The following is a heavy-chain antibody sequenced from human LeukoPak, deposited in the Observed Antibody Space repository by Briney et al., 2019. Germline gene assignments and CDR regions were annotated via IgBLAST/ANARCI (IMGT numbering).Heavy chain of an antibody. D-gene: IGHD1-14*01. CDR2: IGNTGRTI. J-gene: IGHJ4*02. CDR3: VRGDRYFFDF. V-gene: IGHV3-48*03. Sequence: PGGSLRLSCAASGFTFSSYEMNWVSQAPGRGLEWVSYIGNTGRTIYYADSVQGRFTISRDNAKNSLYLQMNSLRAEDTAIYYCVRGDRYFFDFWGQGTLVTVSS. CDR1: GFTFSSYE.